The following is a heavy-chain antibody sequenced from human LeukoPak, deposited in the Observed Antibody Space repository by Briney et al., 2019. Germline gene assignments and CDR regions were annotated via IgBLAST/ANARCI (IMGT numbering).Heavy chain of an antibody. CDR2: IYHSGGT. Sequence: SETLSLTCTVSGGSISNYYWSWIRQPPGKGLEWIGYIYHSGGTSYSPSLKSRVAILADTSYNQFSLKLNSVTAADTAVYYCARLGFWSGWEDYYYYARDVWGRGATVTVSS. J-gene: IGHJ6*02. CDR1: GGSISNYY. V-gene: IGHV4-59*08. CDR3: ARLGFWSGWEDYYYYARDV. D-gene: IGHD3-3*01.